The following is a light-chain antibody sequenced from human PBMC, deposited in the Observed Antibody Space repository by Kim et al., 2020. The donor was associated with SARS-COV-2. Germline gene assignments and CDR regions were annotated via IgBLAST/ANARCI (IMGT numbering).Light chain of an antibody. CDR1: SDDIGHYNY. CDR2: EVN. Sequence: QSALTQPPSASGSPGQSLTISCTGTSDDIGHYNYVSWYQQHPGKAPKLIIYEVNRRPSGVPDHFSGYKSGNTASLTVSGLQVEDEADYYCSSYGGRNDLVFGGGTQLTVL. V-gene: IGLV2-8*01. J-gene: IGLJ2*01. CDR3: SSYGGRNDLV.